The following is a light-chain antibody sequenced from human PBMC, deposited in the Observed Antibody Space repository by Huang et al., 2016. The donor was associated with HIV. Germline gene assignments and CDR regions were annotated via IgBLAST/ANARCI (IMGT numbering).Light chain of an antibody. J-gene: IGKJ3*01. CDR1: QDINNF. V-gene: IGKV1-8*01. CDR2: AAS. Sequence: IRMTQSPSSLSASTGDLVTITCRANQDINNFLAWYQQRPGSVPKLLIYAASTLQSGVPSRFSGNGSGTDFTLTIGCLHSEDVATYYCQQYDIHPLTFGPGTRVDIK. CDR3: QQYDIHPLT.